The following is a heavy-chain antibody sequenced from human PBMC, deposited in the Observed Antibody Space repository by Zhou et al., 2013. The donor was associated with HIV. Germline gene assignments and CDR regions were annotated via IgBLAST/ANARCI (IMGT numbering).Heavy chain of an antibody. CDR1: GYTFTGYY. J-gene: IGHJ2*01. CDR3: AREYYYDSSGYGDRDYWYFDL. Sequence: QVQLVQSGTEVKKPGASVKVSCKASGYTFTGYYMHWVRQAPGQGLEWMGWINPNSGGTNYAQKFQGRVTMTRDTSISTAYMELSRLRSDDTAVYYCAREYYYDSSGYGDRDYWYFDLWGRGTLVTVSS. V-gene: IGHV1-2*02. D-gene: IGHD3-22*01. CDR2: INPNSGGT.